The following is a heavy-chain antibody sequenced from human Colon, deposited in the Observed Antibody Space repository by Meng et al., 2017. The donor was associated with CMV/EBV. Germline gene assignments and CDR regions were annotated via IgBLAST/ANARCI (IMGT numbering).Heavy chain of an antibody. Sequence: YAFSWVRHGPGQGLEWLGGIVPVFGLQNYGQKCQGRITITADEAKSTIYMELRSLRSEDTAIYHCTSVERGYCSSTSCYNKYFHSWGQGTLVTVSS. CDR1: YA. D-gene: IGHD2-2*02. V-gene: IGHV1-69*01. J-gene: IGHJ1*01. CDR2: IVPVFGLQ. CDR3: TSVERGYCSSTSCYNKYFHS.